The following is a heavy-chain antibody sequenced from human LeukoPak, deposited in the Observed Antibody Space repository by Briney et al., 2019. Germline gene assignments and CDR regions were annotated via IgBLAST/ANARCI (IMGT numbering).Heavy chain of an antibody. Sequence: ASVKVSCKASGYTFTSYGISWVRQAPGQGLEWMGWISAYNGNTNYAQKLQGRVTMTTDTSTSTAYMELRSLRSDDTAVYYCARMTLNCITGTTCYFDYWGQGTLVTVSS. J-gene: IGHJ4*02. V-gene: IGHV1-18*01. CDR3: ARMTLNCITGTTCYFDY. CDR2: ISAYNGNT. D-gene: IGHD1-7*01. CDR1: GYTFTSYG.